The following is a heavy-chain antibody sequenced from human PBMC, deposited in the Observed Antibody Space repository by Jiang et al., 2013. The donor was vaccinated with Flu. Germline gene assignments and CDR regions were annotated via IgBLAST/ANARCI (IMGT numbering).Heavy chain of an antibody. J-gene: IGHJ6*03. D-gene: IGHD1-1*01. CDR3: ARGEGTRYYYYYYMDV. Sequence: LKSRVTISVDKSKNQFSLKLSSVTAADTAVYYCARGEGTRYYYYYYMDVWGKGTTVTVSS. V-gene: IGHV4-4*02.